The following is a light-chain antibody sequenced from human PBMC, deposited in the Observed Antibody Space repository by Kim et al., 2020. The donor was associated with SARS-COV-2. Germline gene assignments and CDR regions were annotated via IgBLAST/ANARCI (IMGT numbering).Light chain of an antibody. V-gene: IGLV3-21*04. CDR3: HLWDTSSDHVV. J-gene: IGLJ2*01. CDR2: YDN. Sequence: APGKPSTIACGGNDIGTKGVHWYQQKPGQAPVLVIYYDNDRPSGIPERFSGSNSGNTATLTITRVEAGDEADYYCHLWDTSSDHVVFGGGTQLTVL. CDR1: DIGTKG.